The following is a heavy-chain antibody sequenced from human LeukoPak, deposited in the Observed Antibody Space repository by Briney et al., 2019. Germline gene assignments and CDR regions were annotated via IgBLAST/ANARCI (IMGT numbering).Heavy chain of an antibody. CDR1: GFTFSSYW. D-gene: IGHD6-13*01. CDR2: IKQDGSEK. J-gene: IGHJ4*02. CDR3: AGSQLVLPY. Sequence: GGTLRLSCAASGFTFSSYWMSWFRQAPGKGLEWVANIKQDGSEKYYVDSVKGRFTISRDNAKNSLYLQMNSLRAEDTAVYYCAGSQLVLPYWGQGTLVTVSS. V-gene: IGHV3-7*01.